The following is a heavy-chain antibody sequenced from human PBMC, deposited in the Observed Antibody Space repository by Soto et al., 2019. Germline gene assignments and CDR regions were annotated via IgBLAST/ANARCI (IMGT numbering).Heavy chain of an antibody. CDR2: IHYSGGT. D-gene: IGHD3-10*01. CDR1: GASVSTYS. J-gene: IGHJ5*02. V-gene: IGHV4-59*02. Sequence: SETLSLTCSVTGASVSTYSWSWIRQSPGKGLEWIGYIHYSGGTNYTPSLRRRVTISVDTSKNHLSLNLTSLTAADTAVYYCARGGTSGSAVYNWFDPWGQGTLVTVSS. CDR3: ARGGTSGSAVYNWFDP.